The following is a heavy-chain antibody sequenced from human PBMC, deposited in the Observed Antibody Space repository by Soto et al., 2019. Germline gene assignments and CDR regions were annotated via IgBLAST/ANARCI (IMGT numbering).Heavy chain of an antibody. CDR3: ATSGYSYGYYYYYGMDV. CDR2: INPNSGGT. Sequence: ASVKVSCKASGYTFTGHYMHWVRQAPGQGLEWMGWINPNSGGTNYAQKFQGRVTMTRDTSISTAYMELSRLRSDDTAVYYCATSGYSYGYYYYYGMDVWGQGTTVTVSS. D-gene: IGHD5-18*01. V-gene: IGHV1-2*02. J-gene: IGHJ6*02. CDR1: GYTFTGHY.